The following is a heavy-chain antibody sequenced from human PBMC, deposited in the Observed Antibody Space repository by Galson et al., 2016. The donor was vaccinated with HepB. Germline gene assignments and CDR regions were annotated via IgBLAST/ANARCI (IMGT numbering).Heavy chain of an antibody. J-gene: IGHJ3*01. D-gene: IGHD1-26*01. CDR2: IAWNGNII. Sequence: SLRLSCAASGFTFEDYGMNWVRQAPGKGLEWVSGIAWNGNIIGYADSVKGRFTISRDNSKKYLYLQMNSLRPEDTASYYCLGGGRWGQGTMVTVSS. CDR1: GFTFEDYG. V-gene: IGHV3-9*01. CDR3: LGGGR.